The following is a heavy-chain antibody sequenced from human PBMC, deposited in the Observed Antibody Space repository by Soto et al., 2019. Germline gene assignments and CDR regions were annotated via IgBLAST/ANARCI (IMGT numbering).Heavy chain of an antibody. V-gene: IGHV3-15*01. D-gene: IGHD5-18*01. CDR3: STGRSTYGLDS. Sequence: PGGSLRLSCVASAFSFTNAWMSWVRQAPGKGLEWVGRIKSITDGGTTDYAAPVKGRFTISRDDSNNTLYLQMNSLKTEDTAAYYCSTGRSTYGLDSWGQGTLVTVSS. CDR2: IKSITDGGTT. J-gene: IGHJ4*02. CDR1: AFSFTNAW.